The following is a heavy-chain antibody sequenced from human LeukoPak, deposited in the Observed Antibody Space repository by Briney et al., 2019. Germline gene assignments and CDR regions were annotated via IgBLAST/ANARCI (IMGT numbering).Heavy chain of an antibody. D-gene: IGHD3-10*01. CDR1: GDSISIYY. V-gene: IGHV4-59*01. CDR3: ARDRELGY. J-gene: IGHJ4*02. CDR2: IYNSGST. Sequence: SETLSLTCSGPGDSISIYYWSWIRQPPGKGLEWIGYIYNSGSTNYNPSLKSRVTISVDTSKNQFSLKLTSVTAADTAVYYCARDRELGYWGQGTLVTVSS.